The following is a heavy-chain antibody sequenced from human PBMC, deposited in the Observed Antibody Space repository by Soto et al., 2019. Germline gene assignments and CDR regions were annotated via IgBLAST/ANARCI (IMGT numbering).Heavy chain of an antibody. V-gene: IGHV1-69*02. CDR3: ARNKRGAGGDWNEIYYYYYGMDV. Sequence: QVQLVQSGAEVKKPGSSVKVSCKASGGTFSSYTISWVRQAPGQGLEWMGRIIPILGIANYAQKFQGRVTITADKSTSTAYMELSSLRSEDTAVYYCARNKRGAGGDWNEIYYYYYGMDVWGQGTTVTVSS. D-gene: IGHD1-1*01. CDR2: IIPILGIA. J-gene: IGHJ6*02. CDR1: GGTFSSYT.